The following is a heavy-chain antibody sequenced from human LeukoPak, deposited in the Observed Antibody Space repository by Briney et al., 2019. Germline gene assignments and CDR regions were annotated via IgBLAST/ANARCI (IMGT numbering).Heavy chain of an antibody. D-gene: IGHD3-10*01. CDR2: ISPSGDIT. Sequence: GGSLRLSCTSSGFTFCDYAMNWVRQAPGKGLEWVSGISPSGDITYYADSVKGRFTISRDNSKNTLYLEVISLTAEDTAVYYCAKDDAWLRFGEWSQGTLVTVSS. CDR1: GFTFCDYA. J-gene: IGHJ4*02. V-gene: IGHV3-23*01. CDR3: AKDDAWLRFGE.